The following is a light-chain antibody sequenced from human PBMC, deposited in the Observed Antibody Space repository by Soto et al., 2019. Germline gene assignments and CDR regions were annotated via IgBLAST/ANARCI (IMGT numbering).Light chain of an antibody. Sequence: QSALTQPASVSGSPGQSITISCTGTSSDIGSYDLVSWYQQHPGTAPKLIIYEARNRPSGVPDRFSGSKSGNTASLTISGLQAADEADYYCSLYTSENTYVFGTGTKLTVL. J-gene: IGLJ1*01. V-gene: IGLV2-14*02. CDR3: SLYTSENTYV. CDR2: EAR. CDR1: SSDIGSYDL.